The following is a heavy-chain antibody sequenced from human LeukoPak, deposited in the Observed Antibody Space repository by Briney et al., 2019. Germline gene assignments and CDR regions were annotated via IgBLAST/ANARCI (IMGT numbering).Heavy chain of an antibody. CDR1: GFTFDDYA. Sequence: GRSLRLSCAASGFTFDDYAMHWVRQAPGKGLEWVSGLSWNGATVGYADSVKGRFTISRDNTKNSLYLQMSSLKAEDTALYYCAKDIGIALRGATFENWGQGTLVTVSS. D-gene: IGHD3-10*01. CDR3: AKDIGIALRGATFEN. CDR2: LSWNGATV. J-gene: IGHJ4*02. V-gene: IGHV3-9*01.